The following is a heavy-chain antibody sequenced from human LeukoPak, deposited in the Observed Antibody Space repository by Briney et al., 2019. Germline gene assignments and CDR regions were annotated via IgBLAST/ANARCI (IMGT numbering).Heavy chain of an antibody. D-gene: IGHD3-10*01. Sequence: ASVKVSCKASGYTFTGYYMHWVRQAPGQGLEWMGWINPNSGGTNYAQKFQGRVTMTRDTSSSTAYMELSRLRSDDTAVYYCTSIITMVREGAFDIWGQGTMVTVSS. V-gene: IGHV1-2*02. CDR3: TSIITMVREGAFDI. CDR2: INPNSGGT. CDR1: GYTFTGYY. J-gene: IGHJ3*02.